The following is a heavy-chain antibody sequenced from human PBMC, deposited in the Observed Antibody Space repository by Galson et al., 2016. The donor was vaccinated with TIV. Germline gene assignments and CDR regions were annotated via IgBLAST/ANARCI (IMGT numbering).Heavy chain of an antibody. V-gene: IGHV5-10-1*01. CDR2: IDSRDSYT. D-gene: IGHD3-10*01. CDR1: GYRFTNYW. J-gene: IGHJ5*02. Sequence: QSGAEVKKPGESLRISCKTSGYRFTNYWITWVRQMPGKGLEWMGRIDSRDSYTNYSPTFEGHVTISTDKSISTAYLQWTSLKASDSAIYYCARSASAGSGWVDPWGQGTLVTVSS. CDR3: ARSASAGSGWVDP.